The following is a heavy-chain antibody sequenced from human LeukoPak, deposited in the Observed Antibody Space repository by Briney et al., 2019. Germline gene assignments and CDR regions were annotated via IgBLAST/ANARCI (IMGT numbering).Heavy chain of an antibody. Sequence: GGSLRLSCATSGFSVSTNYVTWVRQPPGKGLEWVSVIYSDGSPYYADSVKGRFTISRDNSKNTVYLQMSSLRAEDTAVHYCMDPLAGWGQGTLVTVSS. CDR3: MDPLAG. CDR2: IYSDGSP. CDR1: GFSVSTNY. V-gene: IGHV3-53*05. D-gene: IGHD2-2*03. J-gene: IGHJ4*02.